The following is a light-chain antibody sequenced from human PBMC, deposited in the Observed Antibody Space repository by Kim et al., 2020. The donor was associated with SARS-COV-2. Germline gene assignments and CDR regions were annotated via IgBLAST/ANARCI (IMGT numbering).Light chain of an antibody. V-gene: IGLV3-19*01. CDR3: HSRDTTGNV. CDR1: SLRNYY. CDR2: GKN. Sequence: SSELTQDPAVSVALGQTVRITCQGDSLRNYYATWYQQKPGQAPVLVIYGKNNRPSGIPDRFSGSSSGDTASLTITGAQAEDEADYYCHSRDTTGNVFGGG. J-gene: IGLJ3*02.